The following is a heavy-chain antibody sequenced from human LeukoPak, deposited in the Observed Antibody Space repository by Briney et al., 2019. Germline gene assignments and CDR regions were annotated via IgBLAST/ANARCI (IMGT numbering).Heavy chain of an antibody. J-gene: IGHJ4*02. D-gene: IGHD7-27*01. CDR2: IVNDGSEK. CDR1: GFTFRSYG. V-gene: IGHV3-33*01. CDR3: ARDSITGDNSFDY. Sequence: PGGSLRLSCAASGFTFRSYGMHWVRQTPGKGLEWVAVIVNDGSEKYYADSVKGRFTISRDNPRNTLFLQMNSLRAEDTAVYYCARDSITGDNSFDYWGQGTLVTVSS.